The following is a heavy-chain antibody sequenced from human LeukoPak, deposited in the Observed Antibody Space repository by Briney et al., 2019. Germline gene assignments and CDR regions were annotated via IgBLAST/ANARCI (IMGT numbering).Heavy chain of an antibody. CDR2: ISWNSGSI. V-gene: IGHV3-9*01. CDR1: GFTFDDYA. D-gene: IGHD6-13*01. CDR3: AKDGVAADYGMDV. Sequence: PGGSLRLSCAAFGFTFDDYAMHWVRQAPGKGLEWVSGISWNSGSIGYADSVKGRFTISRDNAKNSLYLQMNSLRAEDTALYYCAKDGVAADYGMDVWGQGTTVTVSS. J-gene: IGHJ6*02.